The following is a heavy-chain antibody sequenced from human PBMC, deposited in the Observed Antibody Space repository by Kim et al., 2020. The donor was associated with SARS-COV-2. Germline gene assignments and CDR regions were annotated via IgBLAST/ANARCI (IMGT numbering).Heavy chain of an antibody. V-gene: IGHV4-4*02. D-gene: IGHD3-22*01. CDR2: IYHSGST. Sequence: SETLSLTCAVSGGSISSSNWWSWVRQPPGKGLEWIREIYHSGSTNYNPSLKSRVTISVDKSKNQFSLKLSSVTAADTAVYYCARATLTYYYDSSGYYYGAWGQGTLVTVSS. CDR1: GGSISSSNW. CDR3: ARATLTYYYDSSGYYYGA. J-gene: IGHJ5*02.